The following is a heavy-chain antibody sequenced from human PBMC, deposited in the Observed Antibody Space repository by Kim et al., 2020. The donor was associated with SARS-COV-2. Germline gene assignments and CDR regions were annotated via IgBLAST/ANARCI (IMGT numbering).Heavy chain of an antibody. CDR3: ARVYCSSTSCHPADY. J-gene: IGHJ4*02. D-gene: IGHD2-2*01. V-gene: IGHV4-34*01. Sequence: PSLKSRVTISVDTSKNQFSLKLGSVTAADTAVYYCARVYCSSTSCHPADYWGQGTLVTVSS.